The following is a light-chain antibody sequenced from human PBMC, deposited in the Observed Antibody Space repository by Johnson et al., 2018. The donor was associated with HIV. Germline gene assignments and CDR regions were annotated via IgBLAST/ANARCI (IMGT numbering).Light chain of an antibody. V-gene: IGLV1-51*01. CDR3: GTWDSSLIALYV. J-gene: IGLJ1*01. CDR1: SSNIGNNY. Sequence: QSVLTQPPSVSAAPGQKVTISCSGSSSNIGNNYVSWYQQLPGTAPKLLIYDNNKRPSGIPDRFSGSKSGTSATLAITGLQTGDEADYYCGTWDSSLIALYVFGTGTKVTVL. CDR2: DNN.